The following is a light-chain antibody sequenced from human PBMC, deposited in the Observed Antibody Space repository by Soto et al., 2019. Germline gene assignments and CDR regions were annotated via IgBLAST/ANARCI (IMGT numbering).Light chain of an antibody. J-gene: IGKJ2*01. V-gene: IGKV1-39*01. CDR3: QQTYSTSLGFT. Sequence: DIQMTQSPSSLSASVGDRVTITCRASQSISSYLNWYQQKPGKAPKLLIYAASSLQRGVPSRFSGSGSGTDFTLTISSLRPEDFATYYCQQTYSTSLGFTFGQGTRLEVK. CDR2: AAS. CDR1: QSISSY.